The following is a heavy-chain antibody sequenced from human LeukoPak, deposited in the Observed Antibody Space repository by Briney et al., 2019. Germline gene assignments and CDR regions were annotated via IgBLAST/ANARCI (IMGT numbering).Heavy chain of an antibody. CDR1: GYTFTGYY. D-gene: IGHD3-3*01. Sequence: ASVKVSCKASGYTFTGYYMHWVRQAPGQGLEWMGIINPSGGSTSYAQKFQGRVTMTRDTSTSTVYMELSSLRSEDTAVYYCAREGRSYDFWSGYSSYGMDVWGQGTTVTVSS. CDR2: INPSGGST. V-gene: IGHV1-46*01. J-gene: IGHJ6*02. CDR3: AREGRSYDFWSGYSSYGMDV.